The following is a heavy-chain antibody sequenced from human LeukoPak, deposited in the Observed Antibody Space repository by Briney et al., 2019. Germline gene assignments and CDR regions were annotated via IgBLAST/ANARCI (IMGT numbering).Heavy chain of an antibody. Sequence: HPGGSLRLSCAASGFTLSSYAMSWVRQAPGKGLEWVSSISGGGGSTYYADSVRGRFTISRDNSKNTLYLQMNSLRAEDTAVYYCAKDHAASSYGYFGHWGQGALVTVSS. CDR2: ISGGGGST. J-gene: IGHJ4*02. CDR3: AKDHAASSYGYFGH. V-gene: IGHV3-23*01. D-gene: IGHD2-2*01. CDR1: GFTLSSYA.